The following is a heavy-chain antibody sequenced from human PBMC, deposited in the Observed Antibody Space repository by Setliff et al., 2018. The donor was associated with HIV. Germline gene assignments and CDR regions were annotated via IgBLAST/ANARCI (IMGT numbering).Heavy chain of an antibody. CDR3: AARNSGNPTRHFDY. CDR2: INHSGST. D-gene: IGHD3-10*01. CDR1: AGSFSGYY. V-gene: IGHV4-34*01. Sequence: SETLSLTCAVYAGSFSGYYWSWMRQPPGKGLEWIGEINHSGSTFYNPSLRSRVTISVDTSQDQFSLRLTSVTAADTAVYYCAARNSGNPTRHFDYWGQGTLGTSPQ. J-gene: IGHJ4*02.